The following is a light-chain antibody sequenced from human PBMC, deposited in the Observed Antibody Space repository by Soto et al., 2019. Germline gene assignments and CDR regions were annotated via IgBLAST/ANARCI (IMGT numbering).Light chain of an antibody. V-gene: IGLV2-14*01. Sequence: ALTQPPSASGSPGQSITFSCPGTSSGVGGYNFVSWYQQHPGKAPQPMIYAVSNRPSGVSNRFSASKSGNTASLFISGLQAEDEADYYCSSYTSDSSYVFGSGTKVTVL. CDR3: SSYTSDSSYV. J-gene: IGLJ1*01. CDR2: AVS. CDR1: SSGVGGYNF.